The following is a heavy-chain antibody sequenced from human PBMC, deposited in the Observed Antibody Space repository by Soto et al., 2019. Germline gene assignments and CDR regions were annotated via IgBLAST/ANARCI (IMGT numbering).Heavy chain of an antibody. CDR1: GYTFTGYY. V-gene: IGHV1-2*02. D-gene: IGHD5-18*01. J-gene: IGHJ4*02. CDR2: INPNSGGT. Sequence: ASVKVSCKASGYTFTGYYMHWVRQAPGQGLEWMGWINPNSGGTNYAQKFQGRVTITADKSTSTAYMELSSLRSEDTAVYYCARSGYGIDYWGQGTLVTVSS. CDR3: ARSGYGIDY.